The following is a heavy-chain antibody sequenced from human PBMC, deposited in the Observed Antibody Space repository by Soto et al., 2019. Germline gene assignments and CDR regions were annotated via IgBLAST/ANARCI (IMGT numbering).Heavy chain of an antibody. Sequence: GGSLRLSCAASGFTFDDYTMHWVRQAPGKGLEWVSVIWYDGSNIHYADSVKGRFTISRDNSRNTLYLQMNSLRAEDTAVYYCARGRYDYSNYYFDYCGQGTLVTVSS. CDR3: ARGRYDYSNYYFDY. CDR2: IWYDGSNI. CDR1: GFTFDDYT. V-gene: IGHV3-33*08. D-gene: IGHD4-4*01. J-gene: IGHJ4*02.